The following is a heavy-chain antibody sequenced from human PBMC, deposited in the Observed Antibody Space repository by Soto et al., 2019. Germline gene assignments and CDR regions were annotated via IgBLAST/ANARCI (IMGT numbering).Heavy chain of an antibody. CDR1: GFTFSSYS. D-gene: IGHD6-19*01. J-gene: IGHJ4*02. CDR2: ISSSSSYI. CDR3: AGGLDTASGY. V-gene: IGHV3-21*01. Sequence: EVQLVESGGGLVKPGGSLRLSCAASGFTFSSYSMNWVRQAPGKGLEWVSSISSSSSYIYYADSVKGRFTISRDNAKNSLYRQMNGLRAEDTAVDYCAGGLDTASGYWCQGTLVTVSS.